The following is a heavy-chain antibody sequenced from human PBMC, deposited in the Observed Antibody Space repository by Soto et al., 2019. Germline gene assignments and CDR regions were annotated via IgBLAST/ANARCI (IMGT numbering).Heavy chain of an antibody. CDR2: ISYDGSNK. J-gene: IGHJ3*02. V-gene: IGHV3-30-3*01. CDR1: GFTFSSYA. CDR3: ARERVVSPAFDI. D-gene: IGHD2-15*01. Sequence: QAGGSLRLSCAASGFTFSSYAMHWVRQAPGKGLEWVAVISYDGSNKYYADSVKGRFTISRDNSKNTLYLQMNSLRAEDTAVYYCARERVVSPAFDIWGQGTMVTVSS.